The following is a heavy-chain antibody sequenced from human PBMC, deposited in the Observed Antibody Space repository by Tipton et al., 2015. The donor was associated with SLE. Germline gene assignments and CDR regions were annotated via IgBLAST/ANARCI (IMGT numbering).Heavy chain of an antibody. V-gene: IGHV4-59*01. CDR3: ARESSWDPLFDY. J-gene: IGHJ4*02. D-gene: IGHD6-13*01. CDR1: GGSISSYY. Sequence: TLSLTCTVSGGSISSYYWSWIRQPPGKGLEWIGYIYYSGSTNYNPSLKCRVTISVDTSKNQFSLKLSSVTAADTAVYYCARESSWDPLFDYWGQGTLVTVSS. CDR2: IYYSGST.